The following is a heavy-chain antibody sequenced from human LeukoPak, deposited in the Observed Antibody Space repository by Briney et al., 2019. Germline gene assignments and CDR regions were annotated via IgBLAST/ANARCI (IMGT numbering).Heavy chain of an antibody. D-gene: IGHD4-17*01. CDR2: IKQGGNEK. CDR3: ARGPNYGDRVDYFDY. V-gene: IGHV3-7*01. J-gene: IGHJ4*02. Sequence: GGSLRLSCAASGFIFRNHWMSWVRQVPGRGLEWVAHIKQGGNEKHYVDSVEGRFTLSRDDPKNSLYLQMNSLRVDDSAVYYCARGPNYGDRVDYFDYWGQGTLVTVSS. CDR1: GFIFRNHW.